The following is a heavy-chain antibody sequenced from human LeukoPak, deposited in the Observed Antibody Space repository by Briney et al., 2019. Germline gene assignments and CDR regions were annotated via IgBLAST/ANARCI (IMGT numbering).Heavy chain of an antibody. Sequence: GGSLRLSCAASGFTFSSYGMHWVRQAPGKGLEWVAFIRYDGSNKYYADSVKGRFTISRHDSKNTLYLQMNSLRAEDTAVYYCAKRPVYYYYYMDVWGKGTTVTVSS. CDR2: IRYDGSNK. D-gene: IGHD6-6*01. J-gene: IGHJ6*03. CDR1: GFTFSSYG. V-gene: IGHV3-30*02. CDR3: AKRPVYYYYYMDV.